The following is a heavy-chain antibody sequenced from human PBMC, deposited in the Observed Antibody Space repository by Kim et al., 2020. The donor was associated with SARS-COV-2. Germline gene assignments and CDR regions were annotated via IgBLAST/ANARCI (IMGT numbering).Heavy chain of an antibody. CDR3: TTFNRQNAFDV. V-gene: IGHV3-15*01. J-gene: IGHJ3*01. CDR2: TT. Sequence: TTHFAALVEGRLTISRDDSKNMLYLQINSLKTEDTAVYYCTTFNRQNAFDVWGRGTMVIVSS.